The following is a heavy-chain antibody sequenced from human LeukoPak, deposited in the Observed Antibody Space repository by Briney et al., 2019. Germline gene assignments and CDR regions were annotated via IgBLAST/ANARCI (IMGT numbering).Heavy chain of an antibody. Sequence: GGSLRLSCTASGFTFGDYAMSWVRQAPGKGLEWVGFIRSKAYGGTTEYAASVKGRFTISRDDSKSIAYLQMNSLKTEDTAVYYCAVAGNGPGYYYYYYMDVWGKGTTVTISS. J-gene: IGHJ6*03. D-gene: IGHD6-19*01. CDR2: IRSKAYGGTT. V-gene: IGHV3-49*04. CDR3: AVAGNGPGYYYYYYMDV. CDR1: GFTFGDYA.